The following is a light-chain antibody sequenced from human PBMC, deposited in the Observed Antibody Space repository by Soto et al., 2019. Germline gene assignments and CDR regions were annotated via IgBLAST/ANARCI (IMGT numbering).Light chain of an antibody. CDR2: DAS. Sequence: EIVSTQSPATLSLSPGERATLSCRASQSVSSYLAWYQQKPGQAPRLLIYDASKRATGIPARFSGSGSGTDFTLTISSLEPEDSAVYYCQQRANWRHTFGQGTKLEIK. CDR1: QSVSSY. V-gene: IGKV3-11*01. J-gene: IGKJ2*01. CDR3: QQRANWRHT.